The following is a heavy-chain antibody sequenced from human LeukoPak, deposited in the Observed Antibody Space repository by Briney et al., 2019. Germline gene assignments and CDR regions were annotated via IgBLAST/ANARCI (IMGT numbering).Heavy chain of an antibody. Sequence: ASVKVSCKASGGTLSSYAISWVRQAPGQGLEWMGGIIPIFGTANYAQKFQGRVTITADESTSTAYMELSSLRSEDTAVYYFARDTGPYCSSTSLYALDYRGQGTLVTVSS. CDR3: ARDTGPYCSSTSLYALDY. CDR2: IIPIFGTA. J-gene: IGHJ4*02. CDR1: GGTLSSYA. D-gene: IGHD2-2*01. V-gene: IGHV1-69*01.